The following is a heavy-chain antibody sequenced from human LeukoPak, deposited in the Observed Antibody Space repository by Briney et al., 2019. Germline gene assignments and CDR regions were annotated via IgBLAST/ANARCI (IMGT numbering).Heavy chain of an antibody. D-gene: IGHD5-18*01. V-gene: IGHV3-30*04. J-gene: IGHJ4*02. CDR1: GFTFSSYA. CDR3: ARVLRGYIYGSDY. CDR2: ISYDGSNK. Sequence: GGSLRLSCAASGFTFSSYALHWVRQAPGKGLEWVAVISYDGSNKYYADSVKGRFTISRDNDKNSLYLQTNSLRAEDTAVYYCARVLRGYIYGSDYWGQGTLVTVSS.